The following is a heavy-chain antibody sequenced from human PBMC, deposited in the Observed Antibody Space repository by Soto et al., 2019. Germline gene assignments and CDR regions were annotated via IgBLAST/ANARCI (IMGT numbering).Heavy chain of an antibody. J-gene: IGHJ6*03. CDR1: GFTFSSYA. CDR2: ISGSGGST. CDR3: AKRAVAGSSYYYYYMVV. D-gene: IGHD6-19*01. Sequence: GGSLRLSCAASGFTFSSYAMSWVRQAPGKGLEWVSAISGSGGSTYYADAVKGRFTISRDNSKNTLYLQMNSLRAEDTAVYYCAKRAVAGSSYYYYYMVVWGKGTTVTVSS. V-gene: IGHV3-23*01.